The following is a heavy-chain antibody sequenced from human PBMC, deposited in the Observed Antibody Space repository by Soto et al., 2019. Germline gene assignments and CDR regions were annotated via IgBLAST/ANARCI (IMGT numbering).Heavy chain of an antibody. CDR1: GFTFSSYE. CDR3: ARDGGRNSYYYYGMDV. Sequence: PWGSLRLSCAASGFTFSSYEMNWVRQAPGKGLEWLSYISSSGSTIYYTDSMKGRLTISRDNAKNSLNLQMNSLRAEDTAVYYCARDGGRNSYYYYGMDVWGQGTTVTVSS. V-gene: IGHV3-48*03. CDR2: ISSSGSTI. D-gene: IGHD1-7*01. J-gene: IGHJ6*02.